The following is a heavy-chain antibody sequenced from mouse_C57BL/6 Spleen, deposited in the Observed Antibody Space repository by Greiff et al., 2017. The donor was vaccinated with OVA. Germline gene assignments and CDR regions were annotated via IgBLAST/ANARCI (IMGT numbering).Heavy chain of an antibody. J-gene: IGHJ2*01. V-gene: IGHV1-61*01. CDR2: IYPSDSET. D-gene: IGHD1-1*01. Sequence: QVQLQQPGAELVRPGSSVKLSCKASGYTFTSYWMDWVKQRPGQGLEWIGNIYPSDSETHYNQKFKDKATLTVDKSSSTAYMQLSSLTSEDSAVYYCAREVITTVVRDYWGQGTTLTVSS. CDR1: GYTFTSYW. CDR3: AREVITTVVRDY.